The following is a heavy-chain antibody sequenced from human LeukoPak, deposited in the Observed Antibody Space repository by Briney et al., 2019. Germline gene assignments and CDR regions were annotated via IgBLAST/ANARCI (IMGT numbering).Heavy chain of an antibody. CDR1: GFTFRTYS. J-gene: IGHJ4*02. CDR2: VSFDGSNK. CDR3: AKPLGSSIAGY. D-gene: IGHD6-6*01. Sequence: PGGSLRLSCAASGFTFRTYSMHWVRQAPGKGLEWVAVVSFDGSNKYYVDSVKGRFTISRDDSRNTVSLQMNSLRAEDTAVYYCAKPLGSSIAGYWGQGTLVTVSS. V-gene: IGHV3-30*18.